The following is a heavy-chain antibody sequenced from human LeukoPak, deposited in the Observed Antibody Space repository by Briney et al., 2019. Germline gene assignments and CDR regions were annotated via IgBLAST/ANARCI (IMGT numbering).Heavy chain of an antibody. Sequence: SETLSLTCTVSGGSISSSSYYWGWIRQPPGKGLEWIGSIYYSGSTYYNPSLKSRVTISVDTSKNQFSLKLSSVTAADTAVYYCAREVGDYGDYLNTFIWYFDLWGRGTLVTVSS. V-gene: IGHV4-39*07. CDR1: GGSISSSSYY. CDR3: AREVGDYGDYLNTFIWYFDL. CDR2: IYYSGST. J-gene: IGHJ2*01. D-gene: IGHD4-17*01.